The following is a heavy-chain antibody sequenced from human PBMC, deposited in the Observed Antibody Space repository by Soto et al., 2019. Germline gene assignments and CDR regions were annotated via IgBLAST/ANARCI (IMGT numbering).Heavy chain of an antibody. D-gene: IGHD6-6*01. CDR3: ARALWEYSSSSGYYYYYGMDV. J-gene: IGHJ6*02. V-gene: IGHV5-10-1*01. Sequence: PGESLKISCKGSGYSFTSYWISWVRQMPGKGLEWMGRIDPNDSYTNYSPSFQGHVTISADKSISTAYLQWSSLKASDTAMYYCARALWEYSSSSGYYYYYGMDVWGQGTTVTVSS. CDR1: GYSFTSYW. CDR2: IDPNDSYT.